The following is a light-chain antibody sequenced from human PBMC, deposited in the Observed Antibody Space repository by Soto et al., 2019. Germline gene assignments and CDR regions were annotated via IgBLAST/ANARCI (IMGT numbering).Light chain of an antibody. V-gene: IGLV1-40*01. J-gene: IGLJ1*01. Sequence: QSVLTQPPSVSGAPGQRVTISCTGSSSNIGAGYDVHWYQQLPGTAPKLLIYGNSNRPSGVPDRFSGSKSGTSASLAITXXXXXXXXXYYCQSYDSSLSGSGVFGTGTKVTVL. CDR2: GNS. CDR1: SSNIGAGYD. CDR3: QSYDSSLSGSGV.